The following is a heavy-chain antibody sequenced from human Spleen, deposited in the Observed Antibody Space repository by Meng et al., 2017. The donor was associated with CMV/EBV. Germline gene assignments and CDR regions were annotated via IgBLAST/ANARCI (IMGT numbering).Heavy chain of an antibody. J-gene: IGHJ3*02. Sequence: GGSLRLSCAASGFTFGNYAVHWVRQAPGKGLEWVAFISYDGGNKYYADSVKGRFTISRDNSKSTLFLQMNGLRVEDTAVYYCVRRHYDILTGLGAFDIWGQGTMVTVSS. CDR2: ISYDGGNK. CDR1: GFTFGNYA. V-gene: IGHV3-30-3*01. D-gene: IGHD3-9*01. CDR3: VRRHYDILTGLGAFDI.